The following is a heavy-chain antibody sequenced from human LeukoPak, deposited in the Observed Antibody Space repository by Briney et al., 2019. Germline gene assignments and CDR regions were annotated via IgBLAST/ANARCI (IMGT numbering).Heavy chain of an antibody. CDR1: GFTFDDYA. CDR3: AKDIRYYDSSGDYAFDI. D-gene: IGHD3-22*01. V-gene: IGHV3-9*01. CDR2: ISWNSGSI. Sequence: GGSLRLSCAASGFTFDDYAMRWVRQAPGKGLEWVSGISWNSGSIGYADSVKGRFTISRDNAKNSLYLQMNSLRAEDTALYYCAKDIRYYDSSGDYAFDIWGQGTMVTVSS. J-gene: IGHJ3*02.